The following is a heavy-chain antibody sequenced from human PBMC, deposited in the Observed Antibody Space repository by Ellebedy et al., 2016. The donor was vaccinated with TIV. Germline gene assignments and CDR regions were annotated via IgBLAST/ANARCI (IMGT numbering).Heavy chain of an antibody. Sequence: GGSLRLSCAASGFSFNNTWMNWVRQAPGKGLEWVGRIESKTDGGTTDYAAPVKGRFTISRDDSKNTLYLQMNNLKTEDTAVYYCTTGVWMLREVYGMDVWGQGTTVTVSS. CDR1: GFSFNNTW. V-gene: IGHV3-15*07. D-gene: IGHD3-10*01. CDR2: IESKTDGGTT. J-gene: IGHJ6*02. CDR3: TTGVWMLREVYGMDV.